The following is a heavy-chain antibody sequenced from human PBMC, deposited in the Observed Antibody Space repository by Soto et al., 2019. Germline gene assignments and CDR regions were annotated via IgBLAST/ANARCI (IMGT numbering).Heavy chain of an antibody. J-gene: IGHJ2*01. Sequence: EVQLVESGGGLVQPGGSLRLSCAASGFTFSSYWMHWVRQAPGKGLVWVSRINSDGSSTSYAVSVKGRFTISRDNAKNTLYLQMNSLRAEDTAVYYCARGGSLNWYFDLWGRGTLVTVSS. V-gene: IGHV3-74*01. D-gene: IGHD1-26*01. CDR3: ARGGSLNWYFDL. CDR2: INSDGSST. CDR1: GFTFSSYW.